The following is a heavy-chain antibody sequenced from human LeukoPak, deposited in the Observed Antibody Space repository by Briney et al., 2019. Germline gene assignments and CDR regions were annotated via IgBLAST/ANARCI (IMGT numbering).Heavy chain of an antibody. CDR3: ARGNSSGWFDY. CDR2: IYYSGST. Sequence: SETLSLTCTVSGGSISSYYCSWIRQPPGKGLEWIGYIYYSGSTNYNPSLKSRVTISVDTSKNQFSLKLSSVTAADTAVYYCARGNSSGWFDYWGQGTLVTVSS. D-gene: IGHD6-19*01. CDR1: GGSISSYY. V-gene: IGHV4-59*01. J-gene: IGHJ4*02.